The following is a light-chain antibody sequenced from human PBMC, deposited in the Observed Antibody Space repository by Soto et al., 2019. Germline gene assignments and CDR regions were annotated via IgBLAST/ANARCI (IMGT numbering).Light chain of an antibody. V-gene: IGKV3-20*01. CDR3: QHYGSSPPYT. CDR2: GAS. CDR1: QTISSSY. Sequence: EVVLTQSPGTLSLSPGERATLSCRASQTISSSYLAWYQQRPGQAPRLLISGASSRATGIPDRFSGSGSGTDFTLTISRLEPEDSAVYYCQHYGSSPPYTFGQGTKLEIK. J-gene: IGKJ2*01.